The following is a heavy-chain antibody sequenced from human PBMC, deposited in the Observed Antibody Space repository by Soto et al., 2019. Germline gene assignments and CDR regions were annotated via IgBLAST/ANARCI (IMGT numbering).Heavy chain of an antibody. J-gene: IGHJ4*02. Sequence: SETLSLTCTVSGHSLSSGGYYWKWIRQHPGKGLEWVGYIYFTGTTLYNPSLKSRLAISVDTSKKQFSLKLTSVTAADTAVYYCARDWGSSGWPNWGQGVLVTVSS. V-gene: IGHV4-31*03. CDR2: IYFTGTT. CDR1: GHSLSSGGYY. CDR3: ARDWGSSGWPN. D-gene: IGHD6-19*01.